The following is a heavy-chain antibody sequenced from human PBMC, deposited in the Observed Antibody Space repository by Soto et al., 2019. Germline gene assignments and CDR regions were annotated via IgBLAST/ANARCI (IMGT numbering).Heavy chain of an antibody. J-gene: IGHJ4*02. Sequence: PGGALRLSCAASGFTFGSYAMSWVRQAPGKGLEWVSLISGSGGGTYYADSVKGRFTISRDNSKNTLNLQMNTLRAEDTAVYYCAQVRYCGGGSCEGLDYWGQGTLVPVSS. CDR3: AQVRYCGGGSCEGLDY. CDR2: ISGSGGGT. D-gene: IGHD2-15*01. CDR1: GFTFGSYA. V-gene: IGHV3-23*01.